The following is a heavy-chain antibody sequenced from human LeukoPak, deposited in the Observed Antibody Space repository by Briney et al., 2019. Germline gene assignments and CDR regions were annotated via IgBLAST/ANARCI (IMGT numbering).Heavy chain of an antibody. J-gene: IGHJ4*02. D-gene: IGHD3-9*01. CDR2: FDPEDGET. CDR3: ARESGSYDILTGYYYYFDY. Sequence: ASEKVSCKVSGYTLTELSMHWVRQAPGKGLEWMGGFDPEDGETIYAQKFQGRVTMTEDTSKDTAYMELSSLRSEDTAVYYCARESGSYDILTGYYYYFDYWGQGTLLTVPS. CDR1: GYTLTELS. V-gene: IGHV1-24*01.